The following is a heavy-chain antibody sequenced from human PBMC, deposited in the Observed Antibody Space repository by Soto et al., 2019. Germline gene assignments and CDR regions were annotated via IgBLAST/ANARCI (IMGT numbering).Heavy chain of an antibody. CDR2: IIPMFGTP. V-gene: IGHV1-69*06. CDR3: VRAAGYHYNVSVHQYCFFNF. D-gene: IGHD3-22*01. Sequence: QVQLVQSGAEVRKPGSSVKVSCKVSGGTFSSYAISWVRQAPGQGLEWMGGIIPMFGTPNYAQKFQGRVTITAEKSRNTPYVVLNSFTYKEGVGYSGVRAAGYHYNVSVHQYCFFNFGGRGTRFTV. J-gene: IGHJ2*01. CDR1: GGTFSSYA.